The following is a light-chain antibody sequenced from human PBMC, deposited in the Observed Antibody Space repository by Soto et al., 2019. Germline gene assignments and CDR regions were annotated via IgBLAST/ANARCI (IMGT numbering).Light chain of an antibody. J-gene: IGKJ4*01. CDR3: RHSHSYPLT. V-gene: IGKV1-5*03. CDR1: QTISSW. Sequence: DILMTQSPSTLSASVGDTVAITCRASQTISSWVAWYQQKPGRAPKLLIYKASSLESGVPSRFSGSGDGTDFSLTISSLQPEDFATYYCRHSHSYPLTFGGGTKVDNK. CDR2: KAS.